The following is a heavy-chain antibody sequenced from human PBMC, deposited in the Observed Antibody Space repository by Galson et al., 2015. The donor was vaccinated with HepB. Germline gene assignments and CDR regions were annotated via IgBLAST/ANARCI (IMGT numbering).Heavy chain of an antibody. CDR1: GFNFRTYG. V-gene: IGHV3-23*01. Sequence: SLRLSCAASGFNFRTYGMSWVRQAPGKGLQWVSTINDSGGNTHYADSVKGRFTIARDNSKNTLYLQMNSQRAEDTAVYYCAKDAGGTDSGPFEYWGQGTLVTVSS. CDR3: AKDAGGTDSGPFEY. J-gene: IGHJ4*02. CDR2: INDSGGNT. D-gene: IGHD1-26*01.